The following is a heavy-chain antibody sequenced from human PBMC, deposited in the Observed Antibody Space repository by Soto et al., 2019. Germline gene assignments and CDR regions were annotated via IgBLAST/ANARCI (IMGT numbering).Heavy chain of an antibody. Sequence: ASVKVSCKASGYTFTSYGISWVRQAPGQGLEWMGRISAYNGNTNYAQKLQGRVTMTTDTSTSTAYMELRSLRSDDTAVYYCARDTYYYDSSGYYPYYFDYWGQGTLVTVSS. CDR2: ISAYNGNT. J-gene: IGHJ4*02. V-gene: IGHV1-18*01. D-gene: IGHD3-22*01. CDR3: ARDTYYYDSSGYYPYYFDY. CDR1: GYTFTSYG.